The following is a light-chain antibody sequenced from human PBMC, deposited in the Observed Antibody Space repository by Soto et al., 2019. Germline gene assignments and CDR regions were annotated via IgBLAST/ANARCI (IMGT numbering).Light chain of an antibody. J-gene: IGKJ1*01. V-gene: IGKV1-33*01. Sequence: DIQMTQSPSTLSASVGDRVIITCQASQDISTYLNWYQQKPGKAPKLLIYDASSLETGVPSRFSGSGSGTDFTFTISSLQPEDIATYYCQQYDNLPRTFGQGTKVEIK. CDR1: QDISTY. CDR3: QQYDNLPRT. CDR2: DAS.